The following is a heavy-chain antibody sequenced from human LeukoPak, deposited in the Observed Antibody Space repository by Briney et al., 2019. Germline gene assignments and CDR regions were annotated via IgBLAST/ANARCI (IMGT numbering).Heavy chain of an antibody. Sequence: ASVKVSCKASGYTFSTYGITWVRQAPGQGLEWMGWISAYHGNTNYAQKLQGRVTLTTDTSTSTAYMELRSLRSDDTAVYYCARDQYYDSKGWFDPWGQGTLVTVSS. CDR2: ISAYHGNT. CDR3: ARDQYYDSKGWFDP. CDR1: GYTFSTYG. D-gene: IGHD3-22*01. J-gene: IGHJ5*02. V-gene: IGHV1-18*01.